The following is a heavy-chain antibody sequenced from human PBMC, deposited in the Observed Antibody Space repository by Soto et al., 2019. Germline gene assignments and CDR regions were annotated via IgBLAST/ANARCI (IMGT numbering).Heavy chain of an antibody. CDR3: AKKGSGGNWFDT. CDR2: SGSSGAT. Sequence: QAGGSLRLSCAASGFTFSSHAMSWVRQSHGKGPEWVAASGSSGATYFADSVKGRFTISRDNSKNTLFLEMNSLSPEDTGVYFCAKKGSGGNWFDTWGQGTLVTVS. V-gene: IGHV3-23*01. CDR1: GFTFSSHA. J-gene: IGHJ5*02.